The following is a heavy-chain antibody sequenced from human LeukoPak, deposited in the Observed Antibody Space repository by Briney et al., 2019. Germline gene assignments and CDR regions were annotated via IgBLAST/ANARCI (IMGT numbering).Heavy chain of an antibody. CDR3: ARGKVGASRPVAFDI. D-gene: IGHD1-26*01. CDR1: GFTFSSYS. V-gene: IGHV3-48*04. Sequence: GGSLRLSCAASGFTFSSYSMNWVRQAPGKGLEWVSYISSSGSTIYYADSVKGRFTISRDNAKNSLYLQMNSLRAEDTAVYYCARGKVGASRPVAFDIWGQGTMVTVSS. CDR2: ISSSGSTI. J-gene: IGHJ3*02.